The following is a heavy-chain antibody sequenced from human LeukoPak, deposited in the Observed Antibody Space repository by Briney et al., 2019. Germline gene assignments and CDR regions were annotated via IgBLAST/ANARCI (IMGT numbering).Heavy chain of an antibody. V-gene: IGHV3-48*03. CDR3: AELGITMIGGV. Sequence: GGSLRLSCAASGFTFSSYAMHWVREAPGKGLEGVSYISSSGSTIYYADSVKGRFTISRDNAKNSLYLQMNSLRAEDTAVYYCAELGITMIGGVWGKGTTVTISS. CDR2: ISSSGSTI. D-gene: IGHD3-10*02. J-gene: IGHJ6*04. CDR1: GFTFSSYA.